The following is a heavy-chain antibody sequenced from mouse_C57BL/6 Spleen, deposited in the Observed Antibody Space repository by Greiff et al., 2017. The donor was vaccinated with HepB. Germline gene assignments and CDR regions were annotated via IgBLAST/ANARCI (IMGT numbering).Heavy chain of an antibody. CDR3: ARPYSNYPAWFAY. CDR2: INPYNGDT. V-gene: IGHV1-20*01. CDR1: GYSFTGYF. D-gene: IGHD2-5*01. J-gene: IGHJ3*01. Sequence: EVKLQESGPELVKPGDSVKISCKASGYSFTGYFMNWVMQSHGKSLEWIGRINPYNGDTFYNQKFKGKATLTVDKSSSTAHMELRSLTSEDSAVYYCARPYSNYPAWFAYWGQGTLVTVSA.